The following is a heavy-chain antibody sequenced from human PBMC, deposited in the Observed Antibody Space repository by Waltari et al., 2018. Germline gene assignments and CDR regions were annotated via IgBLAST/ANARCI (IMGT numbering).Heavy chain of an antibody. V-gene: IGHV4-38-2*02. Sequence: QVQLQESGPGLVRPSETLSLTCTVSGYSISSGSYWGWHLQPPGQGLEWIGTIYHRWTTHYGPSLKGRVTMSVDTSKNQFSLKLSSVTAADTAVYYCARVPSNYGDHVLFDYWGQGTLVTVSS. D-gene: IGHD4-17*01. CDR2: IYHRWTT. J-gene: IGHJ4*02. CDR3: ARVPSNYGDHVLFDY. CDR1: GYSISSGSY.